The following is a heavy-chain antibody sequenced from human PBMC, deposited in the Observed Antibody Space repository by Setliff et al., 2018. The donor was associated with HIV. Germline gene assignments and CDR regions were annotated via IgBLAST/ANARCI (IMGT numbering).Heavy chain of an antibody. CDR1: GDSTSNSY. D-gene: IGHD3-9*01. Sequence: PSETLSLTCSVSGDSTSNSYWSWIRQPAGKGLEWIGRLHASGNTNYNPSLKSRVTMSIDTSKNQLSLRLTSVTAADTAVYYCARDVLKSNYLGYYYYGMDVWGQGTTVTVSS. CDR3: ARDVLKSNYLGYYYYGMDV. V-gene: IGHV4-4*07. CDR2: LHASGNT. J-gene: IGHJ6*02.